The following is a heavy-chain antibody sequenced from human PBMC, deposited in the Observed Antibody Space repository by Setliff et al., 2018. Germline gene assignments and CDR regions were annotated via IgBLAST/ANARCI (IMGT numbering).Heavy chain of an antibody. J-gene: IGHJ3*02. CDR2: ISYDGSNK. CDR3: ARVATFKGGVGATPDAFDI. Sequence: GESLKISCAASGFTFSSYAMHWVRQAPGKGLEWVAVISYDGSNKYYADSVKGRFTISRDNSKNTLYLQMNSLRAEDTAVYYCARVATFKGGVGATPDAFDIWGQGTMVTVSS. V-gene: IGHV3-30-3*01. CDR1: GFTFSSYA. D-gene: IGHD1-26*01.